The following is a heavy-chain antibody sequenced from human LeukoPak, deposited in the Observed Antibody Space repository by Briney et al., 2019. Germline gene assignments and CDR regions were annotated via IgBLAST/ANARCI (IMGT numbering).Heavy chain of an antibody. CDR1: GFTFSSYG. V-gene: IGHV3-30*02. CDR2: IRYDGSNK. J-gene: IGHJ4*02. Sequence: GGSLRLSCAACGFTFSSYGMHWVRQAPGKGLEWVAFIRYDGSNKYYADSVKGRFTISRDNSKNTLYLQMNSLRAEDTAVYCCARDPLLTGTTGYWGQGTLVTVSS. D-gene: IGHD1-7*01. CDR3: ARDPLLTGTTGY.